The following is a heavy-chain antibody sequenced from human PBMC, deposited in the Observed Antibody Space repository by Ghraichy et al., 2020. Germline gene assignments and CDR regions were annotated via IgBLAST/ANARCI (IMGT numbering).Heavy chain of an antibody. D-gene: IGHD2-2*01. Sequence: SQTLSLTCAVSGGSISSGGYSWSWIRQPPGKGLEWIGYIYHSGSTYYNPSLKSRVTISVDRSKNQFSLKLSSVTAADTAVYYCAGTADYCSSTSCYSGSFDYWGQGTLVTVSS. CDR2: IYHSGST. CDR1: GGSISSGGYS. V-gene: IGHV4-30-2*01. J-gene: IGHJ4*02. CDR3: AGTADYCSSTSCYSGSFDY.